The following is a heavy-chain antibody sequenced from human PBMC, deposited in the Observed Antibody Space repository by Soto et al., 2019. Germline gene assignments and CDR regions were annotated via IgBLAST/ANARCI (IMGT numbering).Heavy chain of an antibody. CDR1: GGSISSYY. J-gene: IGHJ6*02. D-gene: IGHD4-4*01. CDR2: IYYSGST. CDR3: ARDGYSRYYYYGMDV. Sequence: KPSETLSLTCTVSGGSISSYYWSWIRQPPGKGLEWIGYIYYSGSTNYNPSLKSRVTISVDTSKNQFSLKLSSVTAADTAVYYCARDGYSRYYYYGMDVWGQGTTVTVSS. V-gene: IGHV4-59*01.